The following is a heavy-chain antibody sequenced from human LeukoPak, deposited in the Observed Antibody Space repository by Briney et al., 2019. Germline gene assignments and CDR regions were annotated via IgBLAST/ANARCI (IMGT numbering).Heavy chain of an antibody. J-gene: IGHJ4*02. D-gene: IGHD1-1*01. CDR1: GFTVSSNY. CDR2: IYSGGST. V-gene: IGHV3-66*02. Sequence: GGSLRLSCAASGFTVSSNYMSWVRQAPGKGLEWVSVIYSGGSTYYADSVKGRFTISRDNSKNTLYLQMNSLRAEDTAVYYCARVSRRAQYFDYWGQGTLVTVSS. CDR3: ARVSRRAQYFDY.